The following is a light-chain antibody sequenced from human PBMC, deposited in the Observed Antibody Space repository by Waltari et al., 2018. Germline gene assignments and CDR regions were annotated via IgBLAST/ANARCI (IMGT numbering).Light chain of an antibody. CDR3: CSYVTSRTFV. CDR1: SSYVDSYNL. Sequence: QSALTQPASVSGSPGQSITISCSGSSSYVDSYNLVSWYQQHPAKFPKLILYEGNKVPSGVSNRFSGSKAGDTASLTISGLQAEDEAAYYCCSYVTSRTFVFGGGTKVSVL. V-gene: IGLV2-23*03. CDR2: EGN. J-gene: IGLJ2*01.